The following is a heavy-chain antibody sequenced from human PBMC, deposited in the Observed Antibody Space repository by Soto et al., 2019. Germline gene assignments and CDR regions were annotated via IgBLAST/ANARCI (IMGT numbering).Heavy chain of an antibody. Sequence: QVQLQESGPGLVKPSGTLSLTCTVSGGSVTSNYWTWIRQPAGKGLEWIGRMYISGTTDYNPSRRGRATMSVDTSKNQFSLTLTSVTAADMAVYYCASERAAPSWIDPWGRGTLVTVSS. J-gene: IGHJ5*02. CDR1: GGSVTSNY. CDR2: MYISGTT. D-gene: IGHD6-6*01. CDR3: ASERAAPSWIDP. V-gene: IGHV4-4*07.